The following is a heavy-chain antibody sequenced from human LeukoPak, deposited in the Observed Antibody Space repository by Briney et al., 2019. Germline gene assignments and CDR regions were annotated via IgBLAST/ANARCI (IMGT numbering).Heavy chain of an antibody. CDR1: GFTFDDYA. CDR2: ISWNSGSI. V-gene: IGHV3-9*01. D-gene: IGHD3-16*02. CDR3: TVSYVWGSYRLDY. J-gene: IGHJ4*02. Sequence: GRSLRLSCAASGFTFDDYAMHWDRQAPGKGLEWVSGISWNSGSIGYADSVKGRFTISRDNAKNSLYLQMNSLKTEDTAVYYCTVSYVWGSYRLDYWGQGTLVTVSS.